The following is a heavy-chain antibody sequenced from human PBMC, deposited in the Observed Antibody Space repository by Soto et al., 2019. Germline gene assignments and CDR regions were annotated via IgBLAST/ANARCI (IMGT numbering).Heavy chain of an antibody. CDR2: IKQEGSEK. Sequence: EVQLVESGGGLVQPGGSLRLSCAASGFTFSRYWMSWVRQAPGKGPEWVASIKQEGSEKYYVDSVKGRFTISRDNAKNSQYLQMNSLRAEDAAVFYCARDNWNPCWYFDLWGRGTLVTVYS. D-gene: IGHD1-20*01. CDR3: ARDNWNPCWYFDL. V-gene: IGHV3-7*01. J-gene: IGHJ2*01. CDR1: GFTFSRYW.